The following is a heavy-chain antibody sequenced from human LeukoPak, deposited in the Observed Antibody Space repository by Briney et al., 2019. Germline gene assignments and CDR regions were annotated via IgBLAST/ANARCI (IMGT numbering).Heavy chain of an antibody. V-gene: IGHV3-21*06. Sequence: GGSLRLSCAASGLTFSDYSMNWVRRAPGKGLEWVSSINPTSCSIYYADGVKGRFTISRDNGRSSLFLEMTSLTAEDTAVYYCVRLRRNSDKSDYYYFYDYWGQGILVTVSS. CDR1: GLTFSDYS. D-gene: IGHD3-22*01. J-gene: IGHJ4*02. CDR3: VRLRRNSDKSDYYYFYDY. CDR2: INPTSCSI.